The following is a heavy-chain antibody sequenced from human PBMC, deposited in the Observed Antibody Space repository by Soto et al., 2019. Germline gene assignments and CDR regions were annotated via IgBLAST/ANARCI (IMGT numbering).Heavy chain of an antibody. CDR2: INPNSGGT. J-gene: IGHJ5*02. V-gene: IGHV1-2*04. CDR3: ARVQGAVAGPFDP. CDR1: GYTFTGYY. Sequence: ASVKVSCKASGYTFTGYYMHWVRQAPGQGLEWMGWINPNSGGTNYAQKFQGWVTMTRDTSISTAYMELSRLRSDDTAVYYCARVQGAVAGPFDPWGQGXLVTVSS. D-gene: IGHD6-19*01.